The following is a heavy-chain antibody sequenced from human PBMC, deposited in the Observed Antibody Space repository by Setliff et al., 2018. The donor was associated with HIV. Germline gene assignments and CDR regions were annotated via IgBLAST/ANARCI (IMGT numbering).Heavy chain of an antibody. Sequence: SETLSLTCTVSGDSISSYYWSWIRRPPGKGLEWIGYIYTSGITDYNPSLKSRVTISGDTSKNQFSLKLSSVTAADTAVYYCARERRGYYYGSGSCYMDVWGTGTTVTVSS. CDR2: IYTSGIT. CDR1: GDSISSYY. CDR3: ARERRGYYYGSGSCYMDV. J-gene: IGHJ6*03. V-gene: IGHV4-4*08. D-gene: IGHD3-10*01.